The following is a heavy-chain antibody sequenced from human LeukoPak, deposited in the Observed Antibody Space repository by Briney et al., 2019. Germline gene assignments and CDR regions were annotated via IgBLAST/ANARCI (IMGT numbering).Heavy chain of an antibody. V-gene: IGHV4-61*02. Sequence: SQTLSLTCTVSGGSISSGSYYWSWIRQPAGKGLEWIGRIYTSGSTNYNPSLKSRVTISVDTSKNQFSLKLSSVTAADTAVYYCARSEYSSYLYYYYGMDVWGQGTTVTVSS. J-gene: IGHJ6*02. CDR3: ARSEYSSYLYYYYGMDV. CDR1: GGSISSGSYY. CDR2: IYTSGST. D-gene: IGHD6-6*01.